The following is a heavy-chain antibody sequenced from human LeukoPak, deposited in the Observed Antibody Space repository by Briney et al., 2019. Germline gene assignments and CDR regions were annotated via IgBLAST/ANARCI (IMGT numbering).Heavy chain of an antibody. CDR2: IFHIGST. CDR3: ARELWFANAPGSWLDP. D-gene: IGHD3-10*01. Sequence: SQTLSLTCVVSGDSISSGAYSWSWIRQPPGKGLEWIGYIFHIGSTFYNPSLKSRLTISVDNSKNQFSLRLSSVTAADTAVYYCARELWFANAPGSWLDPWGQGTLVTVSS. J-gene: IGHJ5*02. V-gene: IGHV4-30-2*01. CDR1: GDSISSGAYS.